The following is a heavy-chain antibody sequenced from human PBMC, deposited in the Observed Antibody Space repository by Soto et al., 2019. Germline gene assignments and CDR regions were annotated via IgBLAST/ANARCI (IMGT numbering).Heavy chain of an antibody. D-gene: IGHD5-18*01. Sequence: SETLSLTCTVSGGSISSYYWSWIRQPPGKGLEWIGYIYYSGSTNYNPSLKSRVTISVDTSKNQFSLKMSSVTAADTALYYCARDNGYSYGYTLDHWGQGTLATVSS. J-gene: IGHJ4*02. CDR1: GGSISSYY. CDR2: IYYSGST. V-gene: IGHV4-59*01. CDR3: ARDNGYSYGYTLDH.